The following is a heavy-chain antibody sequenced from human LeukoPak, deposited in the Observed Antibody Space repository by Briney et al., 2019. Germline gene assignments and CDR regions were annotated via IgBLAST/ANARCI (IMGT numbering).Heavy chain of an antibody. Sequence: PSETLSLTCTVSGGSISSSSSYWGWFRQPPGKGLEWIGTTYYSGSTYYNPSLKSRVTISVDTSKNQFSLKVSSVTAADTAVYYCASQDHSSGWYPGWGQGTLVTVSS. J-gene: IGHJ4*02. CDR2: TYYSGST. D-gene: IGHD6-19*01. V-gene: IGHV4-39*07. CDR3: ASQDHSSGWYPG. CDR1: GGSISSSSSY.